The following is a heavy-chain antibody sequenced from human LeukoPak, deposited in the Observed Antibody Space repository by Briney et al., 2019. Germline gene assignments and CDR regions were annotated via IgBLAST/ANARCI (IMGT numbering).Heavy chain of an antibody. CDR1: GFTFSGSA. V-gene: IGHV3-73*01. J-gene: IGHJ4*02. Sequence: GGSLRLSCAASGFTFSGSAMHWVRQASGKGLEWVGRIRSKANSYATAYAASVKGRFTISRGDSKNTAYLQMNSLKTEDTAVYYCTRLYYYDSSGSFWGQGTLVTVSS. D-gene: IGHD3-22*01. CDR2: IRSKANSYAT. CDR3: TRLYYYDSSGSF.